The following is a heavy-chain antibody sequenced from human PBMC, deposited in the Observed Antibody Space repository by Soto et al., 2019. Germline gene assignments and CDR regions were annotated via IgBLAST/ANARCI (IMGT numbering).Heavy chain of an antibody. V-gene: IGHV6-1*01. D-gene: IGHD3-3*01. CDR2: TYYRSKWYN. CDR1: GDSVSSNSAA. Sequence: SQTLSLTCAISGDSVSSNSAAWNWIRQSPSRGLEWLGRTYYRSKWYNEYAVSVKSRITINPYTSKNQFSLQLNSVTPEDTAVYYCARDIRSYDFWSGYYLGFDYWGQGTLVTVSS. J-gene: IGHJ4*02. CDR3: ARDIRSYDFWSGYYLGFDY.